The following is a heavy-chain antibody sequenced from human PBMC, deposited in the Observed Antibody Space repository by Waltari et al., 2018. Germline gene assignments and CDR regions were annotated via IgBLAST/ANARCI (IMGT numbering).Heavy chain of an antibody. CDR1: GFTFNSYW. D-gene: IGHD3-10*01. CDR3: ARESFPLDY. CDR2: IDKDGSEK. J-gene: IGHJ4*02. Sequence: EVQLVESGGGLVQPGGSLRLSCAVSGFTFNSYWMSWVRQAPGKGLEWVANIDKDGSEKYYVDSVKGRFTISRDNAKNSLYLHMNSLRAEDTAVYFCARESFPLDYWGQGTLVTVSS. V-gene: IGHV3-7*01.